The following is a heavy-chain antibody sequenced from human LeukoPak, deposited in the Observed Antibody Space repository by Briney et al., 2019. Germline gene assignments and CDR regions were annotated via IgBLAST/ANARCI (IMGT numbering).Heavy chain of an antibody. CDR1: GASVGSAGYY. CDR2: IYYISKT. CDR3: ARTQSQSGTYRYSFGY. V-gene: IGHV4-61*08. Sequence: NPSETLSLTCTVSGASVGSAGYYWSWIRQPPGGGLEWIGYIYYISKTNYNPSLNSRVTMSLDPSKNQFSLKLNSGTAADTAVYYCARTQSQSGTYRYSFGYWGQGTLVTVSS. J-gene: IGHJ4*02. D-gene: IGHD1-26*01.